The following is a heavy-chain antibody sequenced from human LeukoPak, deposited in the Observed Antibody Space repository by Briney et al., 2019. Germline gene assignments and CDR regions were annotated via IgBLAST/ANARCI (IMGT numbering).Heavy chain of an antibody. V-gene: IGHV1-69*13. CDR2: IIPIFGTA. D-gene: IGHD3-10*01. CDR3: ARYTTMVRGVKRRHNWFDP. CDR1: GGTFSSYA. J-gene: IGHJ5*02. Sequence: ASVKVSCKASGGTFSSYAISWVRQAPGQGLEWMGGIIPIFGTANYAQKFQGRVTITADESTSTAYMELSSLRSEDTAVYYCARYTTMVRGVKRRHNWFDPWGQGTLVTVSS.